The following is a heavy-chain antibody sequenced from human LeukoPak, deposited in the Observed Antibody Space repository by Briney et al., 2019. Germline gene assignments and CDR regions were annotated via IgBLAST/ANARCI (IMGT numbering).Heavy chain of an antibody. CDR1: GGSISSGGYY. J-gene: IGHJ4*02. CDR2: IYYSGST. Sequence: SQTLSLTCTVSGGSISSGGYYWSWIRQHPGKGLEWIGYIYYSGSTHYNPSLKSRVTISVDTSKNQFSLKLSSVTAADTAVYYCARGRVLIEYQLPPLQWGQGTLVTVSS. CDR3: ARGRVLIEYQLPPLQ. D-gene: IGHD2-2*01. V-gene: IGHV4-31*03.